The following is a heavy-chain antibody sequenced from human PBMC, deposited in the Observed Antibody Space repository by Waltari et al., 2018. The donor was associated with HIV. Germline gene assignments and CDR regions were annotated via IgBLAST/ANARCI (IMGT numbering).Heavy chain of an antibody. Sequence: EVQLVESGGGLVQPGGSLRLSCAASGFTFSSYWMSWVRQAQGKGRGWGANIKQDGSEKCYGDSVNCRFTIARDNAENSLYLQRNSLRAEDTAVYYCARGGFYGSGSKVNWGQGTLVTVSS. V-gene: IGHV3-7*04. CDR2: IKQDGSEK. CDR3: ARGGFYGSGSKVN. J-gene: IGHJ4*02. D-gene: IGHD3-10*01. CDR1: GFTFSSYW.